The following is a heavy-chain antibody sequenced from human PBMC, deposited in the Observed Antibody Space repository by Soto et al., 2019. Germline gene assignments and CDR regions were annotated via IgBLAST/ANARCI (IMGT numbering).Heavy chain of an antibody. CDR2: SYYSGST. J-gene: IGHJ4*02. CDR1: GGSISSGCYY. D-gene: IGHD4-17*01. CDR3: ARAFDDSGAQFDY. Sequence: QVQLQESGPGLVKPSQTLSLTCIVSGGSISSGCYYWSWIRQHPGKGLEWIGYSYYSGSTYYNPSIKSLVTISVDTSNNQFSLKLSSVTAAETAVYYFARAFDDSGAQFDYCGQGTLVTVSS. V-gene: IGHV4-31*01.